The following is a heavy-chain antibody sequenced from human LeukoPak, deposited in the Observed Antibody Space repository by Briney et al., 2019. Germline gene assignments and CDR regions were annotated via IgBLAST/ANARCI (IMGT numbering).Heavy chain of an antibody. V-gene: IGHV4-39*01. J-gene: IGHJ4*02. CDR2: IYYSGST. Sequence: SETLSLTCTVSGGSISSYYWSWVRQPPGKGLEWIGSIYYSGSTYYNPSLKSRVTISVDTSKNQFSLKLSSVTAADTAVYYCARQGTEFDYWGQGTLVTVSS. CDR1: GGSISSYY. CDR3: ARQGTEFDY. D-gene: IGHD1/OR15-1a*01.